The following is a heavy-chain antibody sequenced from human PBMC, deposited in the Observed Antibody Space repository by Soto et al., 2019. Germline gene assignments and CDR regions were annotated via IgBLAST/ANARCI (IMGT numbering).Heavy chain of an antibody. CDR3: AREGGGSGSYYRWNWFDP. CDR1: GFTFSPYS. V-gene: IGHV3-48*02. J-gene: IGHJ5*02. D-gene: IGHD3-10*01. CDR2: ISSSSSTI. Sequence: EVQLVESGGGLVQPGGSLRLSCAASGFTFSPYSMNWVRQAPGKGLEWVSYISSSSSTIYYADSVKGRFTISRDNAKNSLYLQMNSLRDEDTAVYYCAREGGGSGSYYRWNWFDPWGQGTLVTVSS.